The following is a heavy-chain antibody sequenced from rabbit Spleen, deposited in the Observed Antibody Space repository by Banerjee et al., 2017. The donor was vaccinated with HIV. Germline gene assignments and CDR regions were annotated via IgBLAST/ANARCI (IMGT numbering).Heavy chain of an antibody. CDR3: ARDGTGGSYFAL. D-gene: IGHD8-1*01. Sequence: QQRLVESGGGLVKPGASLTLTCKASGFSFSNKAVMCWVRQAPGKGLDWIACIATGSSGSTYSATWAKGRFTCSKTSSTTVTLQMTSLTAADTATYFCARDGTGGSYFALWGPGTLVTVS. CDR2: IATGSSGST. V-gene: IGHV1S45*01. CDR1: GFSFSNKAV. J-gene: IGHJ4*01.